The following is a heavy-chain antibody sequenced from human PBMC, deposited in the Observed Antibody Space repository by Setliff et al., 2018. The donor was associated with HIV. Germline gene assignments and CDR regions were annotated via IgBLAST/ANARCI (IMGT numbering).Heavy chain of an antibody. CDR2: IYTSGST. D-gene: IGHD1-1*01. V-gene: IGHV4-4*09. J-gene: IGHJ4*02. CDR3: ARRYHDASGFYNS. CDR1: GGSISSYY. Sequence: SETLSLTCTVSGGSISSYYWSWIRQPPGKGLEWIGYIYTSGSTNYNPSLKSRVTISVDTSKNQFSLKLSSVTAADTAVYCCARRYHDASGFYNSWGQGVLVTVSS.